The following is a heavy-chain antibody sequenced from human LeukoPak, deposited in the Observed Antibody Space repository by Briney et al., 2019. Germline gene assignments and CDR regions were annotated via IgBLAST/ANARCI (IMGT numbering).Heavy chain of an antibody. CDR1: GGSFSGYY. CDR3: ARHSRRYCSSTSYYAFDY. Sequence: SETPSLTCAVYGGSFSGYYWSWIRQPPGKGLEWIGEINHSGSTNYNPSLKSRVTISVDTSKNQFSLKLSSVTAADTAVYYCARHSRRYCSSTSYYAFDYWGQGTLVTVSS. D-gene: IGHD2-2*01. V-gene: IGHV4-34*01. J-gene: IGHJ4*02. CDR2: INHSGST.